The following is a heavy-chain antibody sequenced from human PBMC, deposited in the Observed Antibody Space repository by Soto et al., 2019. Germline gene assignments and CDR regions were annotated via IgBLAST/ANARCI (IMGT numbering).Heavy chain of an antibody. D-gene: IGHD1-26*01. Sequence: QVQLVQSGAEVKRPGASVKVSCKASGYSFTDDYIHWGRQAPGQGLAWMGWINPDTGDTNYAQNFQGRVTMTRDTSISTMYIELNRLTSHDTAVYYCARARYSGSFNAFDYWGQGTLVTVSS. CDR2: INPDTGDT. CDR1: GYSFTDDY. J-gene: IGHJ4*02. V-gene: IGHV1-2*02. CDR3: ARARYSGSFNAFDY.